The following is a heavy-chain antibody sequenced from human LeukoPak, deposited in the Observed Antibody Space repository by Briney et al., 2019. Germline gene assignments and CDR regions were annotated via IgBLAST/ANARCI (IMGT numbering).Heavy chain of an antibody. D-gene: IGHD3-9*01. CDR2: IWYDGSNK. V-gene: IGHV3-33*01. Sequence: GGSLRLSCAASGFTFSSYGMPWVRQAPGKGLEWVAAIWYDGSNKYYADSVKGRFTISRDNSKNTLYLQMNSLRAEDTAVYYCARERYDILTGYHGGYFDYWGQGTLVTVSS. CDR1: GFTFSSYG. J-gene: IGHJ4*02. CDR3: ARERYDILTGYHGGYFDY.